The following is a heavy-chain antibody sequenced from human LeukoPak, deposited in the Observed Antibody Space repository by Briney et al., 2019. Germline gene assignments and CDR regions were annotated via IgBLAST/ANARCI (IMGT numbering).Heavy chain of an antibody. V-gene: IGHV4-30-4*01. J-gene: IGHJ6*03. CDR3: ASLTAGYYYYYYMDV. Sequence: SQTLSLTCTVSGGSISRDNYQWSWIRQPPGKGLEWVGYINYSATTYYNPSLKRRVTISVDTSKNHFYLKLRSVTAADTAVYYCASLTAGYYYYYYMDVWGKGTPVAVSS. CDR1: GGSISRDNYQ. D-gene: IGHD1-14*01. CDR2: INYSATT.